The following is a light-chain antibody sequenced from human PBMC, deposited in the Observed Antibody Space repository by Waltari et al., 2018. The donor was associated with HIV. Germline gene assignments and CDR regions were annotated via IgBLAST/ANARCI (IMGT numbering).Light chain of an antibody. V-gene: IGLV3-9*01. J-gene: IGLJ2*01. Sequence: SYDLTQPLSVSVARGQTATISCGGDNIGRKVVHWYQQQPGQAPLLGIDRDTHRPSGIPDRFSASNSRNPATLTISRAQPGDEADFYCQVWDSSTAFFGGGTKLTVL. CDR2: RDT. CDR1: NIGRKV. CDR3: QVWDSSTAF.